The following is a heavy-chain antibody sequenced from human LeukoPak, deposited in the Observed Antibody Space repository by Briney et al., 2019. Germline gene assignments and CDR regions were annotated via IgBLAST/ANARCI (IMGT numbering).Heavy chain of an antibody. CDR1: GGSISSSIYY. V-gene: IGHV4-39*02. CDR3: ARVRDGYNRNWSY. J-gene: IGHJ4*02. Sequence: SETLSLTCTVSGGSISSSIYYWGWFRQPPGKGLEWIGSIYYNVATYYNSSLKSRVTISVDTSKNHLSLKLSSVTAADTAVYYCARVRDGYNRNWSYWGQGTLVTVSS. CDR2: IYYNVAT. D-gene: IGHD5-24*01.